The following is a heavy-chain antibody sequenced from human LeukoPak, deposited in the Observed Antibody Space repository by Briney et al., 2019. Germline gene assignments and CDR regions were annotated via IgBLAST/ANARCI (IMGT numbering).Heavy chain of an antibody. V-gene: IGHV1-3*02. Sequence: ASVKVSCKASGYTFTGYYMHWVRQAPGQGLEWMGWSSAGNGNTKYSQEFQGRVTITRDTSASTAYMELSSLRSEDMAVYYCARGGLHGMDVWGQGTTVTVSS. D-gene: IGHD5-12*01. CDR2: SSAGNGNT. CDR1: GYTFTGYY. J-gene: IGHJ6*02. CDR3: ARGGLHGMDV.